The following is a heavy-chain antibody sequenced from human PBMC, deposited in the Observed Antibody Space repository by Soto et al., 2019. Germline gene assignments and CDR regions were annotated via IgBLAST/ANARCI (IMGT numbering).Heavy chain of an antibody. Sequence: EVQLVESGGGLVQPGGSLRLSCAASGFTFSSYEMNWVRQAPGKGLEWVSYISRSGSTIYYADSVKGRFTISRDNAKNSLYLQMNSLRAEDTAVYYCARDHYYGSGSYYYYYYYGMDVWGQGTTVTVSS. CDR2: ISRSGSTI. J-gene: IGHJ6*02. D-gene: IGHD3-10*01. CDR1: GFTFSSYE. V-gene: IGHV3-48*03. CDR3: ARDHYYGSGSYYYYYYYGMDV.